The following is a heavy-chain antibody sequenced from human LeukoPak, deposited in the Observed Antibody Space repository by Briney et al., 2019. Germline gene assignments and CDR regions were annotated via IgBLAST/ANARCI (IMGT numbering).Heavy chain of an antibody. CDR1: GFTFSNYW. J-gene: IGHJ4*02. CDR2: INQDGSEM. Sequence: GGSLRLSCAASGFTFSNYWMSWVRQAPGKGLEWLANINQDGSEMYYVDSVKGRFTISRDNGKNSLYLQINSLRADDTAVYYCARGSSWLDYWGQGTLVTVSS. V-gene: IGHV3-7*01. CDR3: ARGSSWLDY. D-gene: IGHD6-13*01.